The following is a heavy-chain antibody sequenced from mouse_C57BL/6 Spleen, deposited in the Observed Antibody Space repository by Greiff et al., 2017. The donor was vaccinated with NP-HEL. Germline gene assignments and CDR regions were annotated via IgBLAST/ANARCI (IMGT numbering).Heavy chain of an antibody. CDR3: ARQKGITTVVDWYFDV. J-gene: IGHJ1*03. V-gene: IGHV5-12*01. Sequence: EVMLVESGGGLVQPGGSLKLSCAASGFTFSDYCMYWVRQTPEKRLEWVAYISNGGGSTYYPDTVKGRFTISRDNAKNTLYLQMSRLKSEDTAMYYCARQKGITTVVDWYFDVWGTGTTVTVSS. D-gene: IGHD1-1*01. CDR1: GFTFSDYC. CDR2: ISNGGGST.